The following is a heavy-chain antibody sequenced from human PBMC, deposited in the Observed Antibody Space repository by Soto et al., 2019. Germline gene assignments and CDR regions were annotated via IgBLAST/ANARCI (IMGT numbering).Heavy chain of an antibody. CDR1: GFTFSSYA. CDR2: ISGSGGST. V-gene: IGHV3-23*01. D-gene: IGHD5-18*01. J-gene: IGHJ3*02. CDR3: ANPLHLGYSYGSGPDAFDI. Sequence: PGGSLRLSCAASGFTFSSYAMSWVRQAPGKGLEWVSAISGSGGSTYYADSVKGRFTISRDNSKNTLYLQMNSLRAEDTAVYYCANPLHLGYSYGSGPDAFDIWGQGTMVTVSS.